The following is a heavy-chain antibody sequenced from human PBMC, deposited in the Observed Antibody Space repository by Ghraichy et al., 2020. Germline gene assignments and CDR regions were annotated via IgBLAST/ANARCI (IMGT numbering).Heavy chain of an antibody. J-gene: IGHJ3*01. CDR2: ISDDSSGT. CDR3: AKRGDKVGDYPNDSVDV. D-gene: IGHD4-17*01. V-gene: IGHV3-23*01. CDR1: GFTFSSYA. Sequence: GESLRLSCGASGFTFSSYAMNWVRQAPGKGLEWVSTISDDSSGTYYADSVKGRFAISRDNSKKTLSLQMNSLRAEDTAVYYCAKRGDKVGDYPNDSVDVWGQGTLVTGS.